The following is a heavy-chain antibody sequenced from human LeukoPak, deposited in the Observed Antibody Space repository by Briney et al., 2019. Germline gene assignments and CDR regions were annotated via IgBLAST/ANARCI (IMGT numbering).Heavy chain of an antibody. CDR3: ARQEYSSSSFHFESFDY. V-gene: IGHV4-4*09. Sequence: SETLSLTCTVSGGSISSYYWSWIRQPPGKGLEWIGYIYTSGSTNYNPSLKSRVTISVDTSKNQFSLKLSSVTAADTAVYYCARQEYSSSSFHFESFDYWGQGTLVTVSS. D-gene: IGHD6-6*01. CDR2: IYTSGST. CDR1: GGSISSYY. J-gene: IGHJ4*02.